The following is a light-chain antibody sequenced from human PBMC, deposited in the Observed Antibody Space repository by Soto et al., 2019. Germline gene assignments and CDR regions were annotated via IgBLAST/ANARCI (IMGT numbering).Light chain of an antibody. V-gene: IGKV3-11*01. CDR2: DAS. CDR1: QSISRY. CDR3: QQRSNWPPIT. J-gene: IGKJ5*01. Sequence: EIVLTQSPGTLSLSPGERATLFCRASQSISRYLAWYQQKPGQAPRLLIYDASNRATGTPARFSGSGSGTDFTLTISSLEPEDFAVYYCQQRSNWPPITFGQGTRLENK.